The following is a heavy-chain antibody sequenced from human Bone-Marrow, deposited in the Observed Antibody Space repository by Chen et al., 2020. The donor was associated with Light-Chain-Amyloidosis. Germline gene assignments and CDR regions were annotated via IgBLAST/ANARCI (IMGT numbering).Heavy chain of an antibody. V-gene: IGHV3-30*03. J-gene: IGHJ4*02. Sequence: QVQLVESGGGVVQPGRSLRLSCVTSGFYFNTSVMHWVRQAPGKGLDWGTTMSFDGSKRFYVDSVKGRFTISRDNSKNTLYLQMNSLGAEDTAVYYCTSGNAHFDYWGQGTLVTVSS. D-gene: IGHD1-26*01. CDR1: GFYFNTSV. CDR3: TSGNAHFDY. CDR2: MSFDGSKR.